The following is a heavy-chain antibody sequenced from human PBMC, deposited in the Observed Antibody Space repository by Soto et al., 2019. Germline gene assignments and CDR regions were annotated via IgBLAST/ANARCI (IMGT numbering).Heavy chain of an antibody. J-gene: IGHJ2*01. CDR2: ISSSSSYT. Sequence: QVQLVESGGGLVKPGGSLRLSCAASGFTFSDYYMSWIRQAPGKGLEWVSYISSSSSYTNYADSVKGRFTISRDNAKNSLYLQMNILRAEDTAVYYCAVGIAAAGYWYFDLWGRGTLVTVSS. D-gene: IGHD6-13*01. V-gene: IGHV3-11*05. CDR3: AVGIAAAGYWYFDL. CDR1: GFTFSDYY.